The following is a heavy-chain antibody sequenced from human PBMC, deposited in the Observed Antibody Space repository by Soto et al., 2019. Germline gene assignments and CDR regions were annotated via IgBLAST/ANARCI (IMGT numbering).Heavy chain of an antibody. D-gene: IGHD3-3*01. CDR1: GGSFSGYY. CDR3: ARVHRRITIFGVVTLFDY. V-gene: IGHV4-34*01. J-gene: IGHJ4*02. Sequence: SETLSLTCAVYGGSFSGYYWSWIRQPPGKGLEWIGEINHSGSTNYDPSLKSRVTISVDTSKNQFSLKLSSVTAADTAVYYRARVHRRITIFGVVTLFDYWGQGTLVTVSS. CDR2: INHSGST.